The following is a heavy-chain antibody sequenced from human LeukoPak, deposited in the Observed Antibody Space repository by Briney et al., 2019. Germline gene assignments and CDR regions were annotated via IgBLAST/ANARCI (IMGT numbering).Heavy chain of an antibody. J-gene: IGHJ4*02. CDR2: IRSSSSYI. V-gene: IGHV3-21*01. CDR1: GFNFGSYS. Sequence: PGGSLRLSCAASGFNFGSYSMTWVRQAPGKGLEWVSSIRSSSSYIYYADSVKGRFTISRDNTENSLYLQMNSVRLDDSALYYCVRLESSGWYRFDYWGQGTLVTVSS. D-gene: IGHD6-19*01. CDR3: VRLESSGWYRFDY.